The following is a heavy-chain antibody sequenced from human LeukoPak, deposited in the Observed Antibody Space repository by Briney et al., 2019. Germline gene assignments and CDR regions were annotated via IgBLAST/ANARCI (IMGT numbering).Heavy chain of an antibody. V-gene: IGHV4-61*05. D-gene: IGHD3-10*01. CDR1: GGSISSSSYY. CDR3: ARQLKGFPHFGP. CDR2: IYYSGSS. J-gene: IGHJ5*02. Sequence: SETLSLTCTVSGGSISSSSYYWGWIRQPPGKGLEWIGYIYYSGSSNYNPSLKSRVTISVDTSKNQFSLKLSSVTAADTAVYYCARQLKGFPHFGPWGQGTLVTVSS.